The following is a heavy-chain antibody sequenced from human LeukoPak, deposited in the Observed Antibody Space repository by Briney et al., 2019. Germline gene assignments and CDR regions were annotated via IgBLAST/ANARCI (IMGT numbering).Heavy chain of an antibody. CDR3: AKDRYHYGSGPSSWSWFDP. CDR2: ISGSGGST. CDR1: GFTFSSYA. V-gene: IGHV3-23*01. J-gene: IGHJ5*02. D-gene: IGHD3-10*01. Sequence: PGGSLRLSCAASGFTFSSYAMIWVRQAPGKGLEWVSDISGSGGSTYYADSVKGRFTISRDNSKNTLYLQMNSLRAEDTAVYSCAKDRYHYGSGPSSWSWFDPWVQGTLVTVSS.